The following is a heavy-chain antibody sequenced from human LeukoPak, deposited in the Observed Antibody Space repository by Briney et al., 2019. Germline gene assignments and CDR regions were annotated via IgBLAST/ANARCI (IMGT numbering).Heavy chain of an antibody. V-gene: IGHV1-8*01. J-gene: IGHJ4*02. CDR1: GYTFTSYD. CDR2: MNPNSGNT. Sequence: ASVKVSCKASGYTFTSYDINWVRQATGQGLEWMGWMNPNSGNTGYAQKFQGRVTMTRNTSISTACMELSSLRSEDTAVYYCARTMYYYDSGSYQTLFGYWGQGTLVTVSS. D-gene: IGHD3-10*01. CDR3: ARTMYYYDSGSYQTLFGY.